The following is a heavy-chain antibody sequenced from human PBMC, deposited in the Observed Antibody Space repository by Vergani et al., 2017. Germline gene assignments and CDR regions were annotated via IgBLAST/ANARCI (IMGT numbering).Heavy chain of an antibody. CDR3: ARDAAYCGGDCSPNWFDP. Sequence: QVQLVLSGAEVKKPGASVKVSCKASGYTFTSYYMHWVRQAPGQGLEWMGRIIPIFGTANYAQKFQGRVTITADESTSTAYMELSSLRSEDTAVYYCARDAAYCGGDCSPNWFDPWGQGTLVTVSS. V-gene: IGHV1-69*13. J-gene: IGHJ5*02. CDR1: GYTFTSYY. D-gene: IGHD2-21*02. CDR2: IIPIFGTA.